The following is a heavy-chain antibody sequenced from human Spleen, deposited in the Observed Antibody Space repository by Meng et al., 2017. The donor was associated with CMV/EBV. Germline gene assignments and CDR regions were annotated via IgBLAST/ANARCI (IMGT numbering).Heavy chain of an antibody. CDR3: ARRYYYYGMDV. CDR2: IKEDGSEA. Sequence: GGSLRLSCAASGFTFSDYWMTWVRQAPGKGLEWVASIKEDGSEAFYVDSVKGRFTFSRDNAENSLYLQMNSLRAEDTAVYYCARRYYYYGMDVWGQGTTVTVSS. CDR1: GFTFSDYW. V-gene: IGHV3-7*01. J-gene: IGHJ6*02.